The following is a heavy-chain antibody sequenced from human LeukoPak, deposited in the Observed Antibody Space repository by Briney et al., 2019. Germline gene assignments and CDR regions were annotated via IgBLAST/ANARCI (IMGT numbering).Heavy chain of an antibody. D-gene: IGHD2-2*02. Sequence: QAGGSLRLSCAASGFTVSSNYMSWVRQAPGKGLEWVAFIRYDGSNKYYADSVKGRFTISRDNSKNTLYLQMNSLRAEDTAVYYCAKDLRYCSSTSCYTGSRDYYYYMDVWGKGTTVTVSS. J-gene: IGHJ6*03. CDR1: GFTVSSNY. V-gene: IGHV3-30*02. CDR3: AKDLRYCSSTSCYTGSRDYYYYMDV. CDR2: IRYDGSNK.